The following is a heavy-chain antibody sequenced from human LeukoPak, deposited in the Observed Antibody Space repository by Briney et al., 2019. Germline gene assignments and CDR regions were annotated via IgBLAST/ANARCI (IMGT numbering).Heavy chain of an antibody. CDR1: GFIFSSYA. V-gene: IGHV3-23*01. Sequence: PGGSLRLSCAASGFIFSSYAMSWVRQAPGKGLEWVSTISGSGGSTYYADSVKGRFTISRDNSKNTYLQMNSLRAEDTAVYYCAKYSSSWYERDWFDPWGQGTLVTVSS. CDR2: ISGSGGST. D-gene: IGHD6-13*01. J-gene: IGHJ5*02. CDR3: AKYSSSWYERDWFDP.